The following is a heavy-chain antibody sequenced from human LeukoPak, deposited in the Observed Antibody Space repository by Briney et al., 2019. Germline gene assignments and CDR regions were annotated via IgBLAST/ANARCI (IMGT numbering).Heavy chain of an antibody. D-gene: IGHD6-6*01. V-gene: IGHV3-21*01. J-gene: IGHJ6*02. CDR3: AREAAARPHYYYGMDV. CDR2: ISSSSSYI. Sequence: GGSLRLSCAASGLTFSSYSMNWVRQAPGKGLEWVSSISSSSSYIYYADSVKGRFTISRDNAKNSLYLQMNSLRAEDTAVYYCAREAAARPHYYYGMDVWGQGTTVTVSS. CDR1: GLTFSSYS.